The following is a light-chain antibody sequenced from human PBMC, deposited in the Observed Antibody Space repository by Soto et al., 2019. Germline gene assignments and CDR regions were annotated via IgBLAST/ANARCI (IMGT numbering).Light chain of an antibody. Sequence: AIRMTQSPSSLSASTVDRVTITFRASQGISSYLAWYQQKPGKAPKLLIYAASTLQSGVPSRFSGSGSGTDFTLTISCLQSEDFATYYCQQYYSYPLTFGQGTKVDIK. J-gene: IGKJ1*01. CDR1: QGISSY. CDR3: QQYYSYPLT. CDR2: AAS. V-gene: IGKV1-8*01.